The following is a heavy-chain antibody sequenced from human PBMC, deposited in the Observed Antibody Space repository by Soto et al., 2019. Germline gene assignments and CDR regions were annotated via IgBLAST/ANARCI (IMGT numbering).Heavy chain of an antibody. CDR2: TSYDGSDK. J-gene: IGHJ4*02. CDR3: AKALPACVVVTASDY. CDR1: GFTFSSYG. D-gene: IGHD2-21*02. Sequence: QVQLVESGGGVVQPGRSLRLSCAASGFTFSSYGMHWVRQAPGKGLEWLAATSYDGSDKYYADSVKGRFTISRDNSKSTVYLQINSLRTEDTAVYYCAKALPACVVVTASDYWGQGTLVTVSS. V-gene: IGHV3-30*18.